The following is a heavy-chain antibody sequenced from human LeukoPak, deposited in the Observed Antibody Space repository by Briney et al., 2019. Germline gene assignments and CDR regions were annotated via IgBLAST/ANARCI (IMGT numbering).Heavy chain of an antibody. CDR2: ISYDGSIK. CDR3: ARDSARRDGHNFDY. CDR1: GFNFSSYA. Sequence: PGGSLRLSCAASGFNFSSYAMHWVRQAPGKGLEWVALISYDGSIKYYADSVKGRFTISRDNSKNTLYLQMKSLRVEDTAVYYCARDSARRDGHNFDYWGQGTLVTVSS. D-gene: IGHD5-24*01. V-gene: IGHV3-30*04. J-gene: IGHJ4*02.